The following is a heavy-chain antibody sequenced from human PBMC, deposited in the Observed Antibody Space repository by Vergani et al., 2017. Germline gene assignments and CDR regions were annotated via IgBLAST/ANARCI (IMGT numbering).Heavy chain of an antibody. V-gene: IGHV4-34*01. D-gene: IGHD6-13*01. CDR1: GGSFSGYY. J-gene: IGHJ4*02. CDR2: INHSGST. CDR3: AREPGYSSSWYVDY. Sequence: QVQLQQWGAGLLKPSETLSLTCAVYGGSFSGYYWSWIRQPPGKGLEWIGEINHSGSTNYNPSLKSRVTISVDTSKNPFSLKLSSVTAADTAVYYCAREPGYSSSWYVDYWGQGTLVTVSS.